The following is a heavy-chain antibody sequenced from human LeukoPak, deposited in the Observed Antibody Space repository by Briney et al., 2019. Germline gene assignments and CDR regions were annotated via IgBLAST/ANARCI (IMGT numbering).Heavy chain of an antibody. CDR2: IYYSGST. D-gene: IGHD3-10*02. Sequence: SETLSLTCTVSGGSISSYYWSWIRQPPGKGLEWIGYIYYSGSTNYNPSLKSRVTISVDTSKNHFSLNLTSVTAADMAVYYCARRALSVSTVRGVNWYFDLWGRGTLVTVAS. J-gene: IGHJ2*01. CDR1: GGSISSYY. V-gene: IGHV4-59*01. CDR3: ARRALSVSTVRGVNWYFDL.